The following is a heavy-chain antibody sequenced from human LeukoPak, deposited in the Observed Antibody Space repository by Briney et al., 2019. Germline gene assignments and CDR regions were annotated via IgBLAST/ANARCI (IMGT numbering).Heavy chain of an antibody. CDR1: GGSISSYY. D-gene: IGHD1-7*01. CDR3: ARGGGTTASDY. V-gene: IGHV4-59*01. CDR2: IYYSGST. Sequence: SETLSLTCTVSGGSISSYYWSSIRQPPGKGLEWIGYIYYSGSTNYNPSLKSRVTISVDTSKNQFSLKLSSVTAADTAVYYCARGGGTTASDYWGQGTLVTVSS. J-gene: IGHJ4*02.